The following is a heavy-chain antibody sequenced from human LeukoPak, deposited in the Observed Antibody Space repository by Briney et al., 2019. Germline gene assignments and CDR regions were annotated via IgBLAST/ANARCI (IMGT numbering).Heavy chain of an antibody. Sequence: SETLSLTCTVSGGSVSSGSYYWSWIRQPPGKGLEWIGYIYYSGSTNYNPSLKSRVTISVDTSKNQFSLKLSSVTAADTAVYYCARVEPEAYCSGGSCFAHDHWGQGTLVTVSS. CDR3: ARVEPEAYCSGGSCFAHDH. J-gene: IGHJ4*02. V-gene: IGHV4-61*01. CDR1: GGSVSSGSYY. D-gene: IGHD2-15*01. CDR2: IYYSGST.